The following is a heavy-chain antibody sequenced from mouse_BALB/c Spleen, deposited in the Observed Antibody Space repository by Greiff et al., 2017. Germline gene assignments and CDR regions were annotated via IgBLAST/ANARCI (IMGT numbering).Heavy chain of an antibody. CDR1: GYTFTDYA. V-gene: IGHV1S137*01. CDR2: ISTYYGDA. D-gene: IGHD1-1*01. CDR3: ARGSSWNYAMDY. Sequence: QVQLKESGAELVRPGVSVKISCKGSGYTFTDYAMHWVKQSHAKSLEWIGVISTYYGDASYNQKFKGKATMTVDKSSSTAYMELARLTSEDSAIYYCARGSSWNYAMDYWGQGTSVTVSS. J-gene: IGHJ4*01.